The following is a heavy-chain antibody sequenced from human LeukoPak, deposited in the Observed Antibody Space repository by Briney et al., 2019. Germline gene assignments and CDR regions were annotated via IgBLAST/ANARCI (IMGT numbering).Heavy chain of an antibody. V-gene: IGHV1-69*04. D-gene: IGHD1-26*01. CDR2: IIPILGIA. J-gene: IGHJ5*02. CDR3: ASSDNWFDP. CDR1: GGTFSSYA. Sequence: SVKVSCKASGGTFSSYAISWVRQAPGQGLEWMGRIIPILGIANYAQKFQGRVTITADKSTSTAYVELSSLRSEDTAVYYCASSDNWFDPWGQGTLVTVSS.